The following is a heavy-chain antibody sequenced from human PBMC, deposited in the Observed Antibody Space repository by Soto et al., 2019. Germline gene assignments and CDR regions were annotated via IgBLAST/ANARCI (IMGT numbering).Heavy chain of an antibody. CDR2: ISGSGGST. J-gene: IGHJ1*01. D-gene: IGHD6-13*01. CDR1: GFTFSSYA. V-gene: IGHV3-23*01. Sequence: PGGSLRLSCAASGFTFSSYAMSWVRQAPGKGLEWVSAISGSGGSTYYADSVKGRFTISRDNSKNTLYLQMNSLRAEDTAVYYCAKGKAAAGTPTLFFQHWGQGTLVTVSS. CDR3: AKGKAAAGTPTLFFQH.